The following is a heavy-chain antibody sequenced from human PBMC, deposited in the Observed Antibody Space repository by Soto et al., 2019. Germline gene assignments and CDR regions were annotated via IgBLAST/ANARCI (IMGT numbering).Heavy chain of an antibody. Sequence: RLSCAASGFTFSSYGMHWVRQAPGKGLEWVAVIWYDGSNKYYADSVKGRFTISRDNSKNTLYLQMNSLRAEDTAVYYCARVGYYYDSSGLQFFDYWGQGTLVTVSS. D-gene: IGHD3-22*01. CDR3: ARVGYYYDSSGLQFFDY. J-gene: IGHJ4*02. CDR2: IWYDGSNK. V-gene: IGHV3-33*01. CDR1: GFTFSSYG.